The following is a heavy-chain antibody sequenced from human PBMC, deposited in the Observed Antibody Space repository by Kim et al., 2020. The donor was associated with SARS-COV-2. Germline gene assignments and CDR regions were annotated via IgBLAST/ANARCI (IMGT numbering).Heavy chain of an antibody. CDR3: ARGSTPYYDFWSGPPGVDP. CDR1: GFTFSSYE. Sequence: GGSLRLSCAASGFTFSSYEMNWVRQAPGKGLEWVSYISSSGSTIYYADSVKGRFTISRDNAKNSLYLQMNSLRAEDTAVYYCARGSTPYYDFWSGPPGVDPWGQGTLVTVSS. J-gene: IGHJ5*02. D-gene: IGHD3-3*01. V-gene: IGHV3-48*03. CDR2: ISSSGSTI.